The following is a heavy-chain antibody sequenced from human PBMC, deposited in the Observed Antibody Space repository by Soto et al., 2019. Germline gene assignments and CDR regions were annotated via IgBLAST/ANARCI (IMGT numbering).Heavy chain of an antibody. J-gene: IGHJ4*02. CDR3: AREDYGDSHDY. Sequence: QVQLVESGGGVVQPGRSLRLSCAASGFTFSNCGMHWVRQAPGKGLEWVAVRWYDGSNKYYADSVKGRFTISRDNSKNTLYLQMNSLRAEDTAVYYCAREDYGDSHDYWGQGTLVTVSS. CDR2: RWYDGSNK. CDR1: GFTFSNCG. V-gene: IGHV3-33*01. D-gene: IGHD4-17*01.